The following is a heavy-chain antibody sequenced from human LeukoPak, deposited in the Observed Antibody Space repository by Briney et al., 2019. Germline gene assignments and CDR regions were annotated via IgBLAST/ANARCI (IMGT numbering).Heavy chain of an antibody. CDR1: GDSIRSYY. Sequence: SETLSLTCTVSGDSIRSYYWSWIRQPPGKGLEWIGHNDNSGSTNRHPSLRSRVTISVDTSKNQFSLKLSSVTAADTAVYFCARDRAYVSGKNWFDPWGQGTQVTVSS. CDR3: ARDRAYVSGKNWFDP. CDR2: NDNSGST. V-gene: IGHV4-59*01. J-gene: IGHJ5*02. D-gene: IGHD3-10*01.